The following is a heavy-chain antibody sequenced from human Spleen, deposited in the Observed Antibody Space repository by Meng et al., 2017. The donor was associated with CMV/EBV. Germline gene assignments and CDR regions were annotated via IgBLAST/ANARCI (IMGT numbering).Heavy chain of an antibody. V-gene: IGHV1-2*02. J-gene: IGHJ4*02. D-gene: IGHD3-22*01. CDR1: GYTFSGYY. CDR3: ARGLSSSGFDY. Sequence: QRVQRGGEVKKGGASVKVSCKTSGYTFSGYYMNWMRQAPGQGLEWMGWINPNSGGTNYAQKFQGRVTMTRDTSISTAYMELSSLRSDDTAVYYCARGLSSSGFDYWGQGTLVTVSS. CDR2: INPNSGGT.